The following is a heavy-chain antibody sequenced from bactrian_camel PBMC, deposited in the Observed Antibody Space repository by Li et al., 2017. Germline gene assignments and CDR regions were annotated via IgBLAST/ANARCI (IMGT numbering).Heavy chain of an antibody. J-gene: IGHJ4*01. D-gene: IGHD2*01. Sequence: QLVESGGGLVQPGESLRLSCLASGITFSRHDMSWVRQAPGKGLEWVSTIFSIGNTYFADSVKGRFTISRDNAKNTVYLQMNSLKSEDTALYYCATTITEDAYNYWGQGTQVTVS. CDR1: GITFSRHD. CDR2: IFSIGNT. V-gene: IGHV3S10*01. CDR3: ATTITEDAYNY.